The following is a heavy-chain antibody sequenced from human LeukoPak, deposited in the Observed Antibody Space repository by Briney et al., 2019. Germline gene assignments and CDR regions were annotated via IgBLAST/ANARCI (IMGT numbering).Heavy chain of an antibody. V-gene: IGHV4-59*02. CDR3: ARIGGNFYFDY. J-gene: IGHJ4*02. D-gene: IGHD1-1*01. CDR1: GGSVTTYH. Sequence: SETLSLTCAVSGGSVTTYHWTWIRQPPGKGLEWIGYIYSSGSTNYNPSLKSRVTISVDTSKNQFSLKLSSVTAADTAVYYCARIGGNFYFDYWGQGTLVTVSS. CDR2: IYSSGST.